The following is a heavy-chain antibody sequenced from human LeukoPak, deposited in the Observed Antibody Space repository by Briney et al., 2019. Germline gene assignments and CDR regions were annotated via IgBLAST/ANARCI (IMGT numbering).Heavy chain of an antibody. Sequence: GASVKVSCKASGYTFTTYGITWVRQAPGQGLEWMGWITTYNGITKYAQSLQDRVTMTTDTSTSTAYMELRSLRSEDTAVYYCARDNSVGDIAWWFDPWGQGTLVTVSS. D-gene: IGHD3-16*02. CDR3: ARDNSVGDIAWWFDP. J-gene: IGHJ5*02. CDR2: ITTYNGIT. CDR1: GYTFTTYG. V-gene: IGHV1-18*01.